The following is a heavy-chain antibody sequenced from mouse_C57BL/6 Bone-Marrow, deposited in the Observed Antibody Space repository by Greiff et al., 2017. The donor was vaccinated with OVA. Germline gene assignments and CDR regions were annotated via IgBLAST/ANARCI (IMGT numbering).Heavy chain of an antibody. J-gene: IGHJ3*01. V-gene: IGHV1-81*01. CDR1: GYTFTSYG. CDR2: IYPRSGNT. Sequence: QVQLQQSGAELASPGASVKLSCKASGYTFTSYGISWVKQRTGQGLEWIGEIYPRSGNTYYNEKFKGKATLTADKSSSTAYMELRSLTSEDSAVYFCARFGSSLSWFAYWGQGTLVTVSA. CDR3: ARFGSSLSWFAY. D-gene: IGHD1-1*01.